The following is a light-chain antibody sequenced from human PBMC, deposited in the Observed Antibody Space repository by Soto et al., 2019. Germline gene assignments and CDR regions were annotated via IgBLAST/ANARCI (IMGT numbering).Light chain of an antibody. Sequence: DIQMTQSPSSLSASVGDRVTITCRASQGIRHDLGWYQQKTGKAPKRLIYTASSLQSGVPPRFSGSGSGTKFTLTISSLQPEDFATYYCLQNNSYPVTFGQWTKVEIK. J-gene: IGKJ1*01. V-gene: IGKV1-17*01. CDR2: TAS. CDR3: LQNNSYPVT. CDR1: QGIRHD.